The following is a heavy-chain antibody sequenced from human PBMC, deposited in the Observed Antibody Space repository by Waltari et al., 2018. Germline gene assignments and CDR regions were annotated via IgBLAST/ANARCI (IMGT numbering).Heavy chain of an antibody. V-gene: IGHV4-59*08. CDR2: LYYRGSA. CDR3: ARFSSSNFPAPDL. CDR1: GGSISSSY. Sequence: QVQLQESGPGLVKPSETLSLSCTVSGGSISSSYWSWIGQPPGKGLEWIGYLYYRGSANYNPSLKSRVTISVETSKNQVSLRLTSVTAADTAVYFCARFSSSNFPAPDLWGPGTLVTVSS. D-gene: IGHD6-6*01. J-gene: IGHJ2*01.